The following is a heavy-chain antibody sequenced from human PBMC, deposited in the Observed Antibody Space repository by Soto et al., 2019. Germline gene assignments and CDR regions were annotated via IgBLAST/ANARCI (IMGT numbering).Heavy chain of an antibody. CDR1: GLTISGKKY. CDR3: ATWHEREHAYDV. V-gene: IGHV3-53*01. J-gene: IGHJ3*01. D-gene: IGHD1-1*01. Sequence: GGSLRLSCAAFGLTISGKKYVAWVRQAPGKGLEWVSALYDVDGSFYADSVKGRFTTSSDSSKTTVYLQMDDLRPDDTAVYYCATWHEREHAYDVWGQGTTVTVSS. CDR2: LYDVDGS.